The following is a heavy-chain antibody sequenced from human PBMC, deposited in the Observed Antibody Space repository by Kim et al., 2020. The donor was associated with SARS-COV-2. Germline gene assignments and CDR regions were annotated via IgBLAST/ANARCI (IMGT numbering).Heavy chain of an antibody. V-gene: IGHV4-34*01. Sequence: SETLSLTCAVYGGSFSGYYWSWIRQPPGKGLEWIGEINHSGSTNYNPSLKSRVTISVDTSKNQFSLKLSSVTAADTAVYYCARFRGAVRGVGFDYCGQGTLVTVSS. CDR2: INHSGST. J-gene: IGHJ4*02. D-gene: IGHD3-10*01. CDR1: GGSFSGYY. CDR3: ARFRGAVRGVGFDY.